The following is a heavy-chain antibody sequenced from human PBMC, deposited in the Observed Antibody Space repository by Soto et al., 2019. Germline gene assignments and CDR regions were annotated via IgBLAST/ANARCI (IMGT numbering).Heavy chain of an antibody. D-gene: IGHD3-10*01. Sequence: SETLSLTCTVSGGSIDRADFVWSWIRQPPGEGLEWIGYIYNSGSTSYNPSLRSRVSTSVDTSKHQFSLKLSSVTAADTAVYYCARESRVNDYYYGLALWGQGTPVTVPS. J-gene: IGHJ6*02. CDR1: GGSIDRADFV. CDR3: ARESRVNDYYYGLAL. CDR2: IYNSGST. V-gene: IGHV4-30-4*01.